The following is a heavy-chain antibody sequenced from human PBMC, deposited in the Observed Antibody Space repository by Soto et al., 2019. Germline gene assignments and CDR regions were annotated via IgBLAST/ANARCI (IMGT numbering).Heavy chain of an antibody. CDR3: ARGGYSYACGAFDI. CDR2: ISYDGSNK. J-gene: IGHJ3*02. D-gene: IGHD5-18*01. CDR1: GFTFSSYA. V-gene: IGHV3-30-3*01. Sequence: ESGGGVVQPGRSLRLSCAASGFTFSSYAMHWVRQAPGKGLEWVAVISYDGSNKYYADSVKGRFTISRDNSKNTLYLQMNSLRAEDTAVYYCARGGYSYACGAFDIWGQGTMVTVSS.